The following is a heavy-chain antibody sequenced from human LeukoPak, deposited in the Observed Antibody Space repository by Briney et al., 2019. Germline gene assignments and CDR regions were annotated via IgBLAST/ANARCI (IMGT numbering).Heavy chain of an antibody. CDR1: GYSLTSYW. D-gene: IGHD5-18*01. CDR3: ARLIGGYSYGYYYFDY. Sequence: GESLKISCKGSGYSLTSYWISWVRQMPGKGLEWMGRIDPSDSYTNYSPSFQGHVTISADKSISTAYLQWSSLKASDTAMYYCARLIGGYSYGYYYFDYWGQGTLVTVSS. V-gene: IGHV5-10-1*01. J-gene: IGHJ4*02. CDR2: IDPSDSYT.